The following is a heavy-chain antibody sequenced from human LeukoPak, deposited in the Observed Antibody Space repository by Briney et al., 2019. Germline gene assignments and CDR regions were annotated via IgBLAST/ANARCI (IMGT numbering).Heavy chain of an antibody. CDR3: ARPALYCSSTVCPPYMDV. D-gene: IGHD2-2*01. CDR2: IYPGDSDT. V-gene: IGHV5-51*01. Sequence: MHGESLKISCKGSGYKFISNWVGWVRQMPGKGLEWMGIIYPGDSDTRYSPSFQGQVTISADKSINTAYLQWSSLKASDTATYYCARPALYCSSTVCPPYMDVWGKGTTVTVSS. CDR1: GYKFISNW. J-gene: IGHJ6*03.